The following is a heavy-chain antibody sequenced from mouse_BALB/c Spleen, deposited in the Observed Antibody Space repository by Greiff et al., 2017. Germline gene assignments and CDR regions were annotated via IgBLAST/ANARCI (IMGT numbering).Heavy chain of an antibody. CDR1: GFTFSSYG. CDR2: ISSGGSYT. D-gene: IGHD1-1*01. J-gene: IGHJ2*01. V-gene: IGHV5-6*01. Sequence: EVMLVESGGDLVKPGGSLKLSCAASGFTFSSYGMSWVRQTPDKRLEWVATISSGGSYTYYPDSVKGRFTISRDNAKNTLYLQMSSLKSEDTAMYYCAGGSSSYYFDYWGQGTTLTVSS. CDR3: AGGSSSYYFDY.